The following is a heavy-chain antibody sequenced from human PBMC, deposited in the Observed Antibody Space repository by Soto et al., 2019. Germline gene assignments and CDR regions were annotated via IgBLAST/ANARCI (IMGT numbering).Heavy chain of an antibody. CDR3: ARGVIGDFWSGEKPYYFDY. CDR1: GYTFTSYD. D-gene: IGHD3-3*01. CDR2: MNPNSGNT. V-gene: IGHV1-8*01. Sequence: ASVKVSCKASGYTFTSYDINWVRQATGQGLEWMGWMNPNSGNTGYAQKFQGRVTMTRNTSISTAYMELSSLRSEETAVYYCARGVIGDFWSGEKPYYFDYWGQGTLVTVSS. J-gene: IGHJ4*02.